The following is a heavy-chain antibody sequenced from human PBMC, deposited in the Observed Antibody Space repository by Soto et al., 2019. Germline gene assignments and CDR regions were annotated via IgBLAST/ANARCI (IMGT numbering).Heavy chain of an antibody. J-gene: IGHJ4*02. D-gene: IGHD6-6*01. V-gene: IGHV1-46*01. CDR1: GYTFTSYY. CDR3: ARDHVRYSSSGQVKGKDFDY. Sequence: ASVKVSCKASGYTFTSYYMHWVRQAPGQGLEWMGIINPSGGSTSYAQKFQGRVTMTRDTSTSTVYMELSSLRSEDTAVYYCARDHVRYSSSGQVKGKDFDYWGQGTLVTVSS. CDR2: INPSGGST.